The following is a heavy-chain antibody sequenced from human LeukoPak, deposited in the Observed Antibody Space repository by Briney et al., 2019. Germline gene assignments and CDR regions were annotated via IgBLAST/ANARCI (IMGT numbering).Heavy chain of an antibody. CDR2: VYHSGST. J-gene: IGHJ4*02. Sequence: SETLSLTCTVSGGSISSSNWWSWVRQPPGKGLEWIGEVYHSGSTTCNSSLKSRLTMLIDKSKNHFSLNLSSVTAADTAVYYCARRYYGSGTNYFDYWGQGTLVTVSS. CDR3: ARRYYGSGTNYFDY. V-gene: IGHV4-4*02. CDR1: GGSISSSNW. D-gene: IGHD3-10*01.